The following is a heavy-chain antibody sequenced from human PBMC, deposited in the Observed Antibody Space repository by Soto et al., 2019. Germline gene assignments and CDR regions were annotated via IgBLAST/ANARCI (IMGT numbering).Heavy chain of an antibody. CDR2: IWYDGSNK. J-gene: IGHJ6*02. Sequence: PGGSLRLSCAASGFTFSSYGMHWVRQAPGKGLEWVAVIWYDGSNKYYADSVKGRFTISRDNSKNTLYLQMNSLRAEDTAVYYCARCPHFTMVRGVIGSGMDVWGQGPTVTVSS. CDR1: GFTFSSYG. CDR3: ARCPHFTMVRGVIGSGMDV. D-gene: IGHD3-10*01. V-gene: IGHV3-33*01.